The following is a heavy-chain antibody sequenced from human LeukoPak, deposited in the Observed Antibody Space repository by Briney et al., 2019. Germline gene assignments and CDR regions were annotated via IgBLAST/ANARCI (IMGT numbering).Heavy chain of an antibody. CDR3: ARHLLRGQNFDY. CDR2: IKDDGSDK. V-gene: IGHV3-7*01. Sequence: PGGSLRLSCGTSGFTFSDSWMSWFRQAPGQGLEWVASIKDDGSDKYYLDSVRGRFTISRDNAEDSLYLQLDDQRAEDTAVFYCARHLLRGQNFDYWGQGTLVTVSS. CDR1: GFTFSDSW. J-gene: IGHJ4*02.